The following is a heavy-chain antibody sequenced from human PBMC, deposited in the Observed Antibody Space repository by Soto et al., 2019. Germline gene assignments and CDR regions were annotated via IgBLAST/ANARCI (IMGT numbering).Heavy chain of an antibody. Sequence: QLQLQESGPGLVKPSETLSLTCTVSGGSISSSSYYWGWIRQPPGKGLEWVGSIYYSGSNYYNPYLKSRVNISVDTSKVQFYLKLTSVTAADTAVYYCASPKIAYYNWFDPWGQGTLVTVSS. D-gene: IGHD2-21*01. CDR2: IYYSGSN. V-gene: IGHV4-39*01. CDR3: ASPKIAYYNWFDP. CDR1: GGSISSSSYY. J-gene: IGHJ5*02.